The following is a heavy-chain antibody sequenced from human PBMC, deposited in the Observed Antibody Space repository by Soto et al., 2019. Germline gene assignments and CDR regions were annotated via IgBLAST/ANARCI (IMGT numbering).Heavy chain of an antibody. Sequence: QITLKESGPTLVKPTQTLTLTCTFSGFSLTTDGVGVDWIRQPPGKALEWLGLIYWNDEKPYRPSLQSRLTITKDTSRNQVLPTMTNMEPVGTVTFFRANRTTVTSGLKRGQGTPVTVSS. J-gene: IGHJ1*01. CDR1: GFSLTTDGVG. V-gene: IGHV2-5*01. CDR2: IYWNDEK. D-gene: IGHD2-21*02. CDR3: ANRTTVTSGLK.